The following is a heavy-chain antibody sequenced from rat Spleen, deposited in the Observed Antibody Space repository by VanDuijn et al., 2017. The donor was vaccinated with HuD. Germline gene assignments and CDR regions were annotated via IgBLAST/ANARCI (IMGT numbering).Heavy chain of an antibody. CDR2: IGDDGRRI. D-gene: IGHD1-5*01. J-gene: IGHJ2*01. CDR1: GFTFSAYY. CDR3: ARRYYMGTSES. Sequence: EVQLVESGGGLVQPGRSLKLSCAASGFTFSAYYMAWVRQAPTKGLEWVATIGDDGRRIYYPDSVKGRFAISRDNAKSSLYLQMDSLRSEDTATYYCARRYYMGTSESWGQGVMVAVTS. V-gene: IGHV5-29*01.